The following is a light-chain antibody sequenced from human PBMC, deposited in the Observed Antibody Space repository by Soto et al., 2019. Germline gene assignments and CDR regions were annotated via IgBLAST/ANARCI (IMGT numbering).Light chain of an antibody. CDR3: QQYNSYSPT. CDR2: DAS. CDR1: QSVSGW. Sequence: DIQMTQSPSTLSASVGDTVTVTCRASQSVSGWLAWYQQKPGEAPKLLIYDASSLESGVPSRFSGSGSGTEFTLTISSLQPDEFATYYCQQYNSYSPTFGQGTKVDI. J-gene: IGKJ1*01. V-gene: IGKV1-5*01.